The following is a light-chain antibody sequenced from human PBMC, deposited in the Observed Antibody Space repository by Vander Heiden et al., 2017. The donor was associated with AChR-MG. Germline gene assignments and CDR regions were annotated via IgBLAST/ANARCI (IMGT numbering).Light chain of an antibody. CDR1: SSNIGTNT. V-gene: IGLV1-44*01. J-gene: IGLJ2*01. CDR2: RNN. Sequence: QSVLTQPPSASGTPGQRVIISCSGSSSNIGTNTVNWYQQLPGTTPKLLIYRNNQRPSGVPDRFSASKSGASASLAISGLQFEDEADYYCAAGDDSLNGQVLFGGGTKVTVL. CDR3: AAGDDSLNGQVL.